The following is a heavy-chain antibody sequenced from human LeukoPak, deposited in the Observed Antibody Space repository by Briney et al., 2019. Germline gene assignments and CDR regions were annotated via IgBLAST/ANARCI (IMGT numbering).Heavy chain of an antibody. Sequence: SVKVSCKASGGTFSSYSISWVRQAPGQGLEWMGGIIPILGTANYAQKFQGRVTITADESTSTAYMELSSLRSEDTAVYYCAGPHYYGSGSYPKDYYYGMDVWGKGTTVTVSS. V-gene: IGHV1-69*13. D-gene: IGHD3-10*01. CDR1: GGTFSSYS. J-gene: IGHJ6*04. CDR2: IIPILGTA. CDR3: AGPHYYGSGSYPKDYYYGMDV.